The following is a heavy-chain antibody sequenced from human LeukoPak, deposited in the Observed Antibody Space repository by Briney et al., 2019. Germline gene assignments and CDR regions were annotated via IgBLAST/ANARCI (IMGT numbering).Heavy chain of an antibody. D-gene: IGHD4-23*01. V-gene: IGHV3-48*02. Sequence: GGSLRLSCAASGFTFSSYSMNWVRQAPGKGLEWVSYISSSSSTIYYADSGKGRFTISRDNAKSSLYLQMNSLRDEDTAVYYCARVPNHYGGNFHDYWGQGTLVSVSS. J-gene: IGHJ4*02. CDR3: ARVPNHYGGNFHDY. CDR1: GFTFSSYS. CDR2: ISSSSSTI.